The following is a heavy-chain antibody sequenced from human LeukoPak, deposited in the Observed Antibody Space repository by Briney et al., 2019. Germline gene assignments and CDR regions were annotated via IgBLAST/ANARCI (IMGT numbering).Heavy chain of an antibody. CDR3: ARLPQSGDYYYGMDV. J-gene: IGHJ6*02. D-gene: IGHD3-10*01. V-gene: IGHV4-59*08. CDR1: GGSFSGYY. CDR2: IYYSGST. Sequence: SETLSLTCAVYGGSFSGYYWSWIRQPPGKGLEWIGYIYYSGSTYYNPSLKSRVTISVDTSKNQFSLKLSSVTAADTAVYYCARLPQSGDYYYGMDVWGQGTTVTVSS.